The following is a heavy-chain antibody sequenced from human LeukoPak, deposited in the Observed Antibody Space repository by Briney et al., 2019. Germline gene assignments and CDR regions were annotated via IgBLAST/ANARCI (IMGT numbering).Heavy chain of an antibody. CDR1: GFTFSNYW. Sequence: PGGSLGLSCAASGFTFSNYWMNWVRQAPGKGLEWVANIKQDGSEKYYVDSVKGRFTISRDNAKNSLYLQMNSLRAEDTAVYYCARDRWELLSNSYHYCGLDVWGQGTTVTVSS. J-gene: IGHJ6*02. CDR2: IKQDGSEK. V-gene: IGHV3-7*01. D-gene: IGHD2-15*01. CDR3: ARDRWELLSNSYHYCGLDV.